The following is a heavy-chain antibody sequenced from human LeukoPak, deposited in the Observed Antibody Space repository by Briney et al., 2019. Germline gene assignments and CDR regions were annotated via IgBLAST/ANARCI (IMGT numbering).Heavy chain of an antibody. D-gene: IGHD3-22*01. Sequence: PGGSLRLSCAASGFTFSSYGMHWVRQAPGKGLEWVAFIRYDGSNKYYADSVKGRFTISRDNSKNTLYLQMNSLRAEDTAVYYCARRADYYDSSGYYPGDDYWGQGTLVTVSS. CDR2: IRYDGSNK. V-gene: IGHV3-30*02. CDR1: GFTFSSYG. J-gene: IGHJ4*02. CDR3: ARRADYYDSSGYYPGDDY.